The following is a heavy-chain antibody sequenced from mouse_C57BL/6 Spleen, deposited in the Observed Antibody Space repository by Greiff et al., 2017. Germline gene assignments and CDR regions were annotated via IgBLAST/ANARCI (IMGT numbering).Heavy chain of an antibody. D-gene: IGHD2-4*01. V-gene: IGHV10-1*01. J-gene: IGHJ3*01. CDR1: GFSFNTYA. Sequence: EVQGVESGGGLVQPKGSLKLSCAASGFSFNTYAMNWVRQAPGKGLEWVARIRSKSNNYATYYADSVKDRFTISRDDSESMLYLQMNNLKTEDTAMYYCVRRGDYDGGFAYWGQGTLVTVSA. CDR3: VRRGDYDGGFAY. CDR2: IRSKSNNYAT.